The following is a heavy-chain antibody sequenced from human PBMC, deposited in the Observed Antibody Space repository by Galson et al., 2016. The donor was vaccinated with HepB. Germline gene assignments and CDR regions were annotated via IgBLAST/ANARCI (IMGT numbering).Heavy chain of an antibody. CDR3: TRSSPFCSGGSCYNWFDP. D-gene: IGHD2-15*01. Sequence: SLRLSCAASGFAFSGSAMHWVRQASGKGLEWVGHIRNKANNYATSYAEAVKGRFTISRDDLKNTAYLQMNSLKTEDTALYFCTRSSPFCSGGSCYNWFDPWGQGTLSPSPQ. CDR2: IRNKANNYAT. V-gene: IGHV3-73*01. CDR1: GFAFSGSA. J-gene: IGHJ5*02.